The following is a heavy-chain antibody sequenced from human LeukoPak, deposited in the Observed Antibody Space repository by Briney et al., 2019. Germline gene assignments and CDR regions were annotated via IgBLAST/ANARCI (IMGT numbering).Heavy chain of an antibody. J-gene: IGHJ4*02. CDR1: GGSFSGYY. D-gene: IGHD5-12*01. Sequence: SETLSLTCAVYGGSFSGYYWSWIRQPPGKGLEWIGEINHSGSTNYNPSLKSRVTISVDTSKNQFSLKLSSVTAADTAVYYCAILNFGKDGYSGYGGLDYWGQGTLVTVSS. CDR2: INHSGST. CDR3: AILNFGKDGYSGYGGLDY. V-gene: IGHV4-34*01.